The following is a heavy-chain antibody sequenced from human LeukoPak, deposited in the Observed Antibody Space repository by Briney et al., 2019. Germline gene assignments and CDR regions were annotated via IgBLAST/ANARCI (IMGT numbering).Heavy chain of an antibody. CDR2: IYYSGST. CDR3: ARVGGGSSWTYYYYYGMDV. Sequence: SETLSLTCTVSGGSISSYYWSWIRQPPGKGLKWIGYIYYSGSTNYNPSLKSRVTISVDTSKNQFSLKLSSVTAADTAVYYCARVGGGSSWTYYYYYGMDVWGQGTTVTVSS. J-gene: IGHJ6*02. D-gene: IGHD6-13*01. V-gene: IGHV4-59*01. CDR1: GGSISSYY.